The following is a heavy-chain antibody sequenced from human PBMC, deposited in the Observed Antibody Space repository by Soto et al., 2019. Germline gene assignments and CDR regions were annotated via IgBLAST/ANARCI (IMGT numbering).Heavy chain of an antibody. CDR2: ITYDGSHQ. J-gene: IGHJ4*02. Sequence: QVKLVESGGGVVQPEGSLRLSCAASGFGFDAYGIHWVRRAPGKGLEWVAVITYDGSHQYYRDSVKGRFTISRDNVRKTMFLQMDNVQPEDTAMYFCARGSQYNYGPLAYFDYWGQGTLVTVSS. CDR1: GFGFDAYG. D-gene: IGHD5-18*01. CDR3: ARGSQYNYGPLAYFDY. V-gene: IGHV3-30*03.